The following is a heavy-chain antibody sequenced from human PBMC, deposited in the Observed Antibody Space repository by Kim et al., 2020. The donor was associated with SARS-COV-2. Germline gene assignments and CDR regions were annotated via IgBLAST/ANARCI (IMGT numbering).Heavy chain of an antibody. V-gene: IGHV3-23*01. CDR1: GFTFSSYA. Sequence: GGSLRLSCAASGFTFSSYAMSWVRQAPGKGLEWVSAISGSGGSTYYADSVKGRFTISRDNSKNTLYLQMNSLRAEDTAVYYCAKATDYTAMVWYGYFDYWGQGTLVTVSS. D-gene: IGHD5-18*01. J-gene: IGHJ4*02. CDR2: ISGSGGST. CDR3: AKATDYTAMVWYGYFDY.